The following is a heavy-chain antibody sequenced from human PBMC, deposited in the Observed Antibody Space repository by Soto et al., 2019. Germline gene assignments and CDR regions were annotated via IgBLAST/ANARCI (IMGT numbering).Heavy chain of an antibody. D-gene: IGHD2-15*01. J-gene: IGHJ6*02. CDR1: GFTFSSYG. CDR2: IWYDGSNK. CDR3: ARDKVVYYYYGMDV. V-gene: IGHV3-33*01. Sequence: QVQLVESGGGVVQPGRSLRLSCAASGFTFSSYGMHWVRQAPGKGLEWVAVIWYDGSNKYYADSVKGRFTISRDNSKNTLYLQMNSQRAEDTAVYYCARDKVVYYYYGMDVWGQGTTVTVSS.